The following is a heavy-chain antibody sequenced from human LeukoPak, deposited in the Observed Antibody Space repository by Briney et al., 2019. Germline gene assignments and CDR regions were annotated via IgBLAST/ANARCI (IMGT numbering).Heavy chain of an antibody. V-gene: IGHV3-30-3*01. D-gene: IGHD1-7*01. CDR1: GFTFSSYA. J-gene: IGHJ4*02. CDR3: ARDLLELRL. Sequence: GGSLRLSCAASGFTFSSYAMHWVRQAPGKGLEWVAVISYDGSNKYYADSVKGRFTISRDNSKNTLYLQMNSLRAEDTAVCYCARDLLELRLWGQGTLVTVSS. CDR2: ISYDGSNK.